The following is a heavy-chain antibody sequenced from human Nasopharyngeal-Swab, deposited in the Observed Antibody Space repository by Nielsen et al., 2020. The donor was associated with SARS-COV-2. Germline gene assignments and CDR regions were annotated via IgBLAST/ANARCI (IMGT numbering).Heavy chain of an antibody. J-gene: IGHJ5*01. CDR3: VRGSYGHYDS. CDR1: GFTFIIYT. Sequence: GESLKISCAASGFTFIIYTMNWVRQAPGKGLEWVSSISPTSDYIYYAESVKGRFTISRDNAKNSLFLQMNSLRAEETAIYYCVRGSYGHYDSWGQGALITVSS. CDR2: ISPTSDYI. D-gene: IGHD4-17*01. V-gene: IGHV3-21*06.